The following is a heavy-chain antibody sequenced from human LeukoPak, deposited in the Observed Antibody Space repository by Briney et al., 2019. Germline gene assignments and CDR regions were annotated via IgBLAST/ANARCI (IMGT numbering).Heavy chain of an antibody. Sequence: GGSLRLSCAASGFTFDDYGMSWVRHAPGKGLEWVSGINWNGGSTGYADSVKGQFTISRDNAKNSLYLQMNSLRAEDTALYHCARGHALEWEPLFPWGQGTLVTVSS. D-gene: IGHD1-26*01. J-gene: IGHJ5*02. V-gene: IGHV3-20*01. CDR1: GFTFDDYG. CDR2: INWNGGST. CDR3: ARGHALEWEPLFP.